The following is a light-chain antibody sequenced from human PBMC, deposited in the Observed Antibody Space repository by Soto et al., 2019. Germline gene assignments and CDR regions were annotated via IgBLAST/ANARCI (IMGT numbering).Light chain of an antibody. CDR1: SSDVGGYNY. V-gene: IGLV2-14*01. CDR2: DVS. Sequence: QSALTQPASVSGSPGQSITISCTGTSSDVGGYNYVSSYQQYPGKAPKLMIYDVSNRPSGVSNRFSGSKSGNTASLTISGLQAEDEADYYCSSYTSSITLVFGGGTKLTVL. CDR3: SSYTSSITLV. J-gene: IGLJ2*01.